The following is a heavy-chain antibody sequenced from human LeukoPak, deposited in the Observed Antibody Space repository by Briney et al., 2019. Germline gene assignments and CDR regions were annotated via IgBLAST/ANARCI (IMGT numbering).Heavy chain of an antibody. D-gene: IGHD3-3*01. CDR3: TRGNTLFGVIILRDDAFDI. CDR2: TFYRSKWYN. Sequence: SQTLSLTCAISGGSVSGCGVAWIWATVSPSRGLVWLGRTFYRSKWYNHYALSVKTRITIAGDTSKNQFTLQLDAVPPDDTALYYCTRGNTLFGVIILRDDAFDIWGQGTRVTVSS. CDR1: GGSVSGCGVA. V-gene: IGHV6-1*01. J-gene: IGHJ3*02.